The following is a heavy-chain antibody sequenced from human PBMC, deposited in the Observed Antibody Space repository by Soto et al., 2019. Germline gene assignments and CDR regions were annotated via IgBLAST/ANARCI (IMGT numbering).Heavy chain of an antibody. CDR2: ISYDGSNK. CDR3: AREGGYSFGFAFDY. D-gene: IGHD5-18*01. V-gene: IGHV3-30-3*01. CDR1: GFTFSTYT. J-gene: IGHJ4*02. Sequence: QLQLVESGGGVVQPGRSLRLSCAASGFTFSTYTMHWVRQAPGKGLEWVALISYDGSNKYYADSVKGRFTISRDDSKNTLYLQMNGLRAEDTAVYYCAREGGYSFGFAFDYWGQGTLVTVSS.